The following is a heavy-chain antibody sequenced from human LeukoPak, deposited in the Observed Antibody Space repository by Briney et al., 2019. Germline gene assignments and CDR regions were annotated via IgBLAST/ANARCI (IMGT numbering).Heavy chain of an antibody. CDR2: ISWNSGSI. J-gene: IGHJ5*02. CDR1: GFTFDDYA. Sequence: GRSLRLSCAASGFTFDDYAMHWVRQAPGKGLEWVSGISWNSGSIGYADSVKGRFTISRDNAKSSLYLQMNSLRAEDTALYYCAKGRDKYQLLSKNWFDPWGQGTLVTVSS. V-gene: IGHV3-9*01. CDR3: AKGRDKYQLLSKNWFDP. D-gene: IGHD2-2*01.